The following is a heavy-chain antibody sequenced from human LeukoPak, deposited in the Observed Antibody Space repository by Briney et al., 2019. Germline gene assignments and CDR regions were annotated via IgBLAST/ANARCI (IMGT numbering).Heavy chain of an antibody. V-gene: IGHV4-59*12. J-gene: IGHJ4*02. CDR1: GDSISYFY. CDR3: ARGVMAAPQTLDY. D-gene: IGHD2-21*01. Sequence: KPSESLSLTCTVSGDSISYFYWGWIRQPPGKGLEWVGYILYSGSTNYNPSLKSRFTISVDTSKNQCSLKRSSVTAANTAVYYWARGVMAAPQTLDYWGQGTLATVSS. CDR2: ILYSGST.